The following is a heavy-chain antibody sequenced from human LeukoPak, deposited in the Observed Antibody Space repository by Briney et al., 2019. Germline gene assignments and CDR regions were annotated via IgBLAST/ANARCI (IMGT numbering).Heavy chain of an antibody. Sequence: KPSETLSLTCAVYGGSFSGYYWSWIRQPPGKGLEWIGEINHSGSTNYNPSLKSRVTISVDTSKNQFSLKLSSVTAADTAMYYCARGYGDYAHGYWGQGTLVTVSS. CDR3: ARGYGDYAHGY. CDR2: INHSGST. D-gene: IGHD4-17*01. CDR1: GGSFSGYY. J-gene: IGHJ4*02. V-gene: IGHV4-34*01.